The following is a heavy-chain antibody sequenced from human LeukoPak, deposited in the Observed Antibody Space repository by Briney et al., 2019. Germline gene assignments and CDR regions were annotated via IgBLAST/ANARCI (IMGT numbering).Heavy chain of an antibody. J-gene: IGHJ4*02. CDR2: ISSSSSYI. V-gene: IGHV3-21*01. CDR1: GITFSSYS. Sequence: GGSLRLSCEASGITFSSYSMNWLRQAPGKGLEWVSSISSSSSYIYYADSVKGRFTISRDNAKNSLYLQMNNLRAEDTAVYYCARASGWEAFDYWARGALVTVSA. CDR3: ARASGWEAFDY. D-gene: IGHD3-22*01.